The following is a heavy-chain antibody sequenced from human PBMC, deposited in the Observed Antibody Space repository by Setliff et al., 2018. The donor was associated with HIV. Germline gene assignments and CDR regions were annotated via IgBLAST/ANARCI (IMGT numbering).Heavy chain of an antibody. J-gene: IGHJ5*02. CDR1: GGSFSGYY. D-gene: IGHD6-19*01. Sequence: KTSETLSLTCAVYGGSFSGYYWSWIRQSPGKGLDWIGEINHSGSTNYNPSLKSRVTISVDTSKNQFSLKLSSVTAADTAVYYCARVEYSSGWYSDGDNWFDP. V-gene: IGHV4-34*01. CDR3: ARVEYSSGWYSDGDNWFDP. CDR2: INHSGST.